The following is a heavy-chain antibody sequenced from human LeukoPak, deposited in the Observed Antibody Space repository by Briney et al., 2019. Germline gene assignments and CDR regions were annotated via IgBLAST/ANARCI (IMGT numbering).Heavy chain of an antibody. J-gene: IGHJ5*02. CDR1: GFTFSSYG. Sequence: GGSLRLSCAASGFTFSSYGMHWVRQAPGKGLEWGAVASYDGSNEYYADSMKGRFTISRDNSKNTLYLQMNSLRAEDTAVYYCAKDKGQQLLLNWFDPWGQGTLVTVSS. CDR2: ASYDGSNE. V-gene: IGHV3-30*18. D-gene: IGHD2-2*01. CDR3: AKDKGQQLLLNWFDP.